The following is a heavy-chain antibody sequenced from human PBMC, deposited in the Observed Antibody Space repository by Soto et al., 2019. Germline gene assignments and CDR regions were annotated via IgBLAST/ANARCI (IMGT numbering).Heavy chain of an antibody. CDR3: ARNSDTYKSNDY. V-gene: IGHV4-31*01. CDR1: GGSISSGGYS. CDR2: IYNNGST. D-gene: IGHD1-26*01. J-gene: IGHJ4*02. Sequence: SETLSLTCTVSGGSISSGGYSWSWIRQHPGEGLEWIGYIYNNGSTHYNPPLRSQITISLDTSKNQFSLNLSSVTAADTAVYYCARNSDTYKSNDYWGQGSLVTVSS.